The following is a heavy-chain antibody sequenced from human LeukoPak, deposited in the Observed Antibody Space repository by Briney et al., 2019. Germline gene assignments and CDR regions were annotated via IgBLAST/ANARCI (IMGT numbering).Heavy chain of an antibody. D-gene: IGHD3-10*01. J-gene: IGHJ6*03. CDR3: ARAPGSSGSYYSYMDV. CDR1: GFTFSDYY. CDR2: ISNSGSTI. V-gene: IGHV3-11*04. Sequence: PGLSLRLSCAASGFTFSDYYISWIRQAPGKGLEWVSYISNSGSTIYYADSVKGRFTISRDNAKNSLYLQMNSLRAEDTAVYYCARAPGSSGSYYSYMDVWGKGTTVTVSS.